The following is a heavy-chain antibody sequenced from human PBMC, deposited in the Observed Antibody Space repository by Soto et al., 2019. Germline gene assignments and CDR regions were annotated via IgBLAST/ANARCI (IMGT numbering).Heavy chain of an antibody. Sequence: PVWSLRLSCTGSGFDFGDYYMSWIRQAPGKGLEWVSYIDSGDGTTYYTDSVKGRFTISRDNAKKTVYLQMSSLRVEDTALYYCVRPYDSSSGFPVDRWGTGTWVTVPS. CDR3: VRPYDSSSGFPVDR. V-gene: IGHV3-11*01. CDR1: GFDFGDYY. J-gene: IGHJ4*02. D-gene: IGHD3-22*01. CDR2: IDSGDGTT.